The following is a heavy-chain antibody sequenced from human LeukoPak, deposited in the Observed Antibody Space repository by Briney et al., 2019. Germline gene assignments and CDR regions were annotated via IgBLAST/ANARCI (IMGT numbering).Heavy chain of an antibody. D-gene: IGHD3-9*01. CDR1: GGSILSNY. J-gene: IGHJ3*02. Sequence: SETLSLTCTVSGGSILSNYWTWIRQPAGKGLEWIGRIWSSGGIWSNGGANLNPSLESRITMSVDTSKNQIYLKLNSVTAADTAMYYCARQGYYDILTRYESAFDIWGQGTMVTVSS. V-gene: IGHV4-4*07. CDR2: IWSSGGIWSNGGA. CDR3: ARQGYYDILTRYESAFDI.